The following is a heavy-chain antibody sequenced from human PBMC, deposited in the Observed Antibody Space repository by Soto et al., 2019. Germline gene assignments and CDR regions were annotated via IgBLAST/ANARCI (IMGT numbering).Heavy chain of an antibody. D-gene: IGHD1-1*01. V-gene: IGHV3-23*01. J-gene: IGHJ3*02. CDR2: MRGNGDKI. Sequence: GGSLRLSCAASGFSFSSYAMSWVRLAPGKGLEWVAGMRGNGDKIYYADSVKGRFSISRDNAKNTLHLQMNSLRAEDTAVYYCARANWNDGDAFDIWGQGTMVTVSS. CDR1: GFSFSSYA. CDR3: ARANWNDGDAFDI.